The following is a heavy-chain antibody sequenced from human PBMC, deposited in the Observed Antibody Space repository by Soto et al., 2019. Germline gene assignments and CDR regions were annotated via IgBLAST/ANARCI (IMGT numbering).Heavy chain of an antibody. V-gene: IGHV1-3*01. CDR3: ARGIATGQLDP. CDR1: GYTFTRYT. J-gene: IGHJ5*02. Sequence: QVQLVQSGAEVKKPGASVKISCKASGYTFTRYTMNWVRQAPGQRLEWMGWINPDNGNTKSSQKSQDRVIITRDTSASTAYMDLSRLRSEDTAVYYCARGIATGQLDPWGQGTLVTVSS. D-gene: IGHD2-15*01. CDR2: INPDNGNT.